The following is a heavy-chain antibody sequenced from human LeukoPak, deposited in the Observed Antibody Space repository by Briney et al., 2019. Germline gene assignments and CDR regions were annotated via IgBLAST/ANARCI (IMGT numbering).Heavy chain of an antibody. V-gene: IGHV3-74*01. CDR3: AKDWGYYYGSGSYMDV. J-gene: IGHJ6*03. CDR1: GFTFSNYW. D-gene: IGHD3-10*01. CDR2: INSDGRST. Sequence: GGSLRLSCAASGFTFSNYWMHWVRQAPGKGLVWVSRINSDGRSTNYADSVKGRFTISRDNSKNTLYLQMNSLRAEDTAVYYCAKDWGYYYGSGSYMDVWGKGTTVTISS.